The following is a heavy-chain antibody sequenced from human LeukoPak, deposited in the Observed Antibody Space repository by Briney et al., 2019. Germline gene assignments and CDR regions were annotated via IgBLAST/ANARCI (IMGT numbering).Heavy chain of an antibody. CDR2: ISYDESNQ. D-gene: IGHD3-10*01. CDR3: AKARPTYMFRGVPLDV. CDR1: GYTFTGYY. J-gene: IGHJ6*04. V-gene: IGHV3-30*01. Sequence: SCKASGYTFTGYYMHWVRQAPGKGLEWVAAISYDESNQSYADSVKGRFTISRDNSKNTLYLQMNSLRAEDTAVYYCAKARPTYMFRGVPLDVWGKGTTVPVSS.